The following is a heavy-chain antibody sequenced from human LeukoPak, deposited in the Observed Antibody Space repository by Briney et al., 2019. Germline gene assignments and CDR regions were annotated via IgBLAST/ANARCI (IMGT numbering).Heavy chain of an antibody. D-gene: IGHD3-10*01. CDR2: INTGNGNT. CDR3: ARVPLDDASRHYYPH. V-gene: IGHV1-3*04. J-gene: IGHJ1*01. CDR1: GYTFTNYG. Sequence: ASVKVSCKTSGYTFTNYGMHWVRQAPRQSPEWMGWINTGNGNTKSSQKFQDRVTLTRDTSASTAYMELNSLSSEDTAVNYCARVPLDDASRHYYPHWGQGTLVTVSS.